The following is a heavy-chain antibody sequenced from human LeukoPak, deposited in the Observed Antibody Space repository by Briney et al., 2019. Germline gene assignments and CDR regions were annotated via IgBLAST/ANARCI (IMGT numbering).Heavy chain of an antibody. D-gene: IGHD3-10*01. CDR2: IYSSGRT. J-gene: IGHJ5*02. CDR3: ATLNGVDQYGSGSFSSGWFDP. Sequence: SETLSLTCTVSGVSISSGSYYWGWIRQAAGKGLEWIVRIYSSGRTNYNPSIKSLITISVDTAKNQLWLKMRSVTAAGAARYYCATLNGVDQYGSGSFSSGWFDPWGQGTLVTVSS. CDR1: GVSISSGSYY. V-gene: IGHV4-61*02.